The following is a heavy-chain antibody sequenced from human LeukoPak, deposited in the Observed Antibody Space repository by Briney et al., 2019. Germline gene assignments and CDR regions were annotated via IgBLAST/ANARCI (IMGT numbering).Heavy chain of an antibody. CDR3: ARVPPYYCTNGQCGGFDI. CDR1: GYTFTGYY. J-gene: IGHJ3*02. V-gene: IGHV1-2*02. D-gene: IGHD2-8*01. CDR2: INPNSGGT. Sequence: ASVKVSCKASGYTFTGYYMHWVRQAPGQGLEWMGWINPNSGGTNYAQKFQGRVTMTRDTSISTAYMELSRLRSDDTAVYYCARVPPYYCTNGQCGGFDIWGQGTMVTVSS.